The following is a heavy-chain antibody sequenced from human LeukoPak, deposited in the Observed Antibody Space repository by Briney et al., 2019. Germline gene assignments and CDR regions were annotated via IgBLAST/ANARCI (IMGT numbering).Heavy chain of an antibody. D-gene: IGHD2-2*01. CDR3: ARGRTGAAALDF. CDR1: GWSFSGHY. V-gene: IGHV4-34*01. J-gene: IGHJ4*02. Sequence: PSETLSLTCAGYGWSFSGHYWTWIRQGPGKGLEWIGESTHTGSTNYNPSLKSRVTISVDTSKNQFSLKLTSVSAADTAVYHCARGRTGAAALDFWGPGTLVTVSS. CDR2: STHTGST.